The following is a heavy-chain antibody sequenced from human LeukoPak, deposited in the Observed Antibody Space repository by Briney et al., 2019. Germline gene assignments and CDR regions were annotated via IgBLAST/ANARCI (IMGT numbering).Heavy chain of an antibody. J-gene: IGHJ4*02. CDR1: GFTFSSYV. V-gene: IGHV3-23*01. CDR2: ISGSGGST. CDR3: AKDRKAYDILTGYDY. Sequence: GGSLRLSCAASGFTFSSYVMNWVRQAPGKGLEWVSAISGSGGSTYYADSVKGRFTISRDNSKNTLYLQMNSLRAEDTAVYYCAKDRKAYDILTGYDYWGQGTLVTVSS. D-gene: IGHD3-9*01.